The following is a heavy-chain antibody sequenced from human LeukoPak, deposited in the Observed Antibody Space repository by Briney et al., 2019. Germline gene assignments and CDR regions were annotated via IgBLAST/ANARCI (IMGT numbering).Heavy chain of an antibody. CDR1: GFTLNNHA. CDR3: AKDSERYGVLEY. J-gene: IGHJ4*02. CDR2: ISGRADST. D-gene: IGHD4-17*01. V-gene: IGHV3-23*01. Sequence: GGPLRLSCEASGFTLNNHAMTWVRQGPGNGLEWASTISGRADSTFYADSVKGRFTISRDNSKNTVHLQLNNLRDEDTAVYYCAKDSERYGVLEYWGQGTLVSV.